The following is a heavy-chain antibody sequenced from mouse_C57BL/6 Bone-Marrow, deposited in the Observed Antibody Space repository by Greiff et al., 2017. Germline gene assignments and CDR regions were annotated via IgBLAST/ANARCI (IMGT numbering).Heavy chain of an antibody. D-gene: IGHD3-2*02. CDR1: GFSLTSYG. J-gene: IGHJ4*01. Sequence: VQLQESGPGLVQPSQSLSITCTVSGFSLTSYGVHWVRQSPGKGLEWIGQIYPGDGDTNYNGKFKGKATLTADKSSSTAYMQLSSLTSEDSAVYFCARGQLRLHAMDYWGQGTSVTVSS. CDR3: ARGQLRLHAMDY. CDR2: IYPGDGDT. V-gene: IGHV1-80*01.